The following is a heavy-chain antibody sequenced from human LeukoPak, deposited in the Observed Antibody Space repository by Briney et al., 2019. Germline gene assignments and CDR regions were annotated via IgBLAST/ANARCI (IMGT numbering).Heavy chain of an antibody. V-gene: IGHV1-69*04. CDR3: ARDNDRSTSLGMGMDV. D-gene: IGHD2-2*01. CDR1: GGTFSSYA. Sequence: EASVKVSCKASGGTFSSYAISWVRQAPGQGLEWMGRIIPILGIANYAQKFQGRVTITADKSTSTAYMELSSLRSEDTAVYYCARDNDRSTSLGMGMDVWGQGTTVTVSS. CDR2: IIPILGIA. J-gene: IGHJ6*02.